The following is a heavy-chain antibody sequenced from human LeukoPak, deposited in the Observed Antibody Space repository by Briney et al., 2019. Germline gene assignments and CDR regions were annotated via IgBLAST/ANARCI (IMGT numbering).Heavy chain of an antibody. Sequence: SETLSLTCTVSGGSISSSGYYWGWIRQPPGKGLEWIGSIYYSGSTYYNPSLKSRVTISVDTSKNQFSLKLSSVTAADTAVYYCARQGIAAAGTSSRDYWGQGTLVTVSS. D-gene: IGHD6-13*01. CDR1: GGSISSSGYY. CDR3: ARQGIAAAGTSSRDY. CDR2: IYYSGST. V-gene: IGHV4-39*01. J-gene: IGHJ4*02.